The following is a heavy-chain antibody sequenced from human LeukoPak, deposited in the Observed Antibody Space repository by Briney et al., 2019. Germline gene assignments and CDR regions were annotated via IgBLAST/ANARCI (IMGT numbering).Heavy chain of an antibody. J-gene: IGHJ4*02. V-gene: IGHV3-23*01. Sequence: GGSLRLACAASGFTFSTYAMSWVRQAPGKGLEWVSAISGSGGSTFNADSVKGRFTISRDNSKNTLFLQMNSLRAEDTAIYYCAKDHPSGYYFDYWGQGTLVTVSS. CDR2: ISGSGGST. D-gene: IGHD1-14*01. CDR1: GFTFSTYA. CDR3: AKDHPSGYYFDY.